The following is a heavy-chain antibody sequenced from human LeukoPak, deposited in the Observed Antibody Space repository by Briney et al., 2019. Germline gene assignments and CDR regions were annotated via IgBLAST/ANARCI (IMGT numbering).Heavy chain of an antibody. J-gene: IGHJ3*02. Sequence: EGSLRLSCAASGFTFSSYGMHWVRQAPGKGLEWVAVISYDGSNKYYADSVKGRFTISRDNSKNTLYLQMNSLRAEDTAVYYCAKDVRGKLWFRNAFDIWGQGTMVTVSS. CDR3: AKDVRGKLWFRNAFDI. CDR2: ISYDGSNK. CDR1: GFTFSSYG. D-gene: IGHD5-18*01. V-gene: IGHV3-30*18.